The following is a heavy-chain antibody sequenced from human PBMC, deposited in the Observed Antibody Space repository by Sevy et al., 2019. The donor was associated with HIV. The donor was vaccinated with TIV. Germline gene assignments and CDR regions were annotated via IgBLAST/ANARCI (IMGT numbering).Heavy chain of an antibody. CDR2: IYSGGST. D-gene: IGHD2-21*01. CDR3: ASLPHINYYYGMDV. CDR1: GFTVSSNY. Sequence: GGSLRLSCAASGFTVSSNYMSWVRQAPGKGLEWVSVIYSGGSTYYADSVKGRFTISRDNSKNTRYLQMNSLRAEDTAVYYCASLPHINYYYGMDVWGQGTTVTVSS. J-gene: IGHJ6*02. V-gene: IGHV3-53*01.